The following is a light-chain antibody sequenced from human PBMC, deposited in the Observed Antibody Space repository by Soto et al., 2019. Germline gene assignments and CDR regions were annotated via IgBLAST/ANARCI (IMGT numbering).Light chain of an antibody. Sequence: IQMTQSPSTLSGSIGDRVTITCRASQTISSWFAWYQQKPGKAPKLLIYKASTLKSGVPSRFSGSGSGTDFTLTISSLQPEDIATYYCQKYNSAPLTFGGGTKVDIK. CDR2: KAS. CDR1: QTISSW. CDR3: QKYNSAPLT. J-gene: IGKJ4*01. V-gene: IGKV1-5*03.